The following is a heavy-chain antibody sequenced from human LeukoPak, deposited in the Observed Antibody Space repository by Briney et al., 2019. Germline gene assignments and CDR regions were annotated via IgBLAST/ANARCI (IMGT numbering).Heavy chain of an antibody. V-gene: IGHV4-61*02. J-gene: IGHJ4*02. D-gene: IGHD1-26*01. CDR1: GGSISSGSYY. CDR2: IYTSGST. Sequence: PSETLSLTCTVSGGSISSGSYYWSWIRQPAGKGLEWIGRIYTSGSTNYNPSLKSRVTISVDTSKNQFSLKLSSVTAADTAVYYCARASGQWERLYYFDYWGQGTLVTVSS. CDR3: ARASGQWERLYYFDY.